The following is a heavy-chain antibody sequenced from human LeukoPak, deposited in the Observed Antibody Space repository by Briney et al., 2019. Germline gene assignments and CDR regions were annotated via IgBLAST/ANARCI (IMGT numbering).Heavy chain of an antibody. D-gene: IGHD3-3*01. J-gene: IGHJ4*02. CDR3: ARSPKGLYYDFWSGYPGYFDY. CDR1: GFTFSGFW. Sequence: GGSLRLSCAASGFTFSGFWMSWVRQAPGKGLEWVATIKKDGSEKFHADFLKGRFTVSRDNAKNSLYLQMNSLRVEDTAVYYCARSPKGLYYDFWSGYPGYFDYWGQGALVTVSS. V-gene: IGHV3-7*01. CDR2: IKKDGSEK.